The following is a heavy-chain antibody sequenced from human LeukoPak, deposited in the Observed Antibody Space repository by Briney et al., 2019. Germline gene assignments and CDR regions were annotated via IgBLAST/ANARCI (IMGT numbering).Heavy chain of an antibody. CDR1: GFSISSGGYS. Sequence: PSQTLSLTCAVSGFSISSGGYSWSWIRQPPGKGLEWIGYISYSGSTNYNPSLKSRVTISVDTSKNQFSLKLSSVTAADTAVYSCARAVGVGRGTYFDLWGRGTLVTVSS. CDR2: ISYSGST. V-gene: IGHV4-30-4*07. D-gene: IGHD1-1*01. CDR3: ARAVGVGRGTYFDL. J-gene: IGHJ2*01.